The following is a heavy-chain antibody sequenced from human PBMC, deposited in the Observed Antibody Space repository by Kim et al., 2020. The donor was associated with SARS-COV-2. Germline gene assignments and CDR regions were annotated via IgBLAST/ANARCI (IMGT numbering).Heavy chain of an antibody. CDR2: ISYDGSNK. Sequence: GGSLRLSCAASGFTFSSYAMHWVRQAPGKGLEWVAVISYDGSNKYYADSVKGRFTISRDNSKNTLYLQMNSLRAEDTAVYYFAGGNRLRFGDYCGQGTLVTVSP. V-gene: IGHV3-30*04. J-gene: IGHJ4*02. D-gene: IGHD3-10*01. CDR1: GFTFSSYA. CDR3: AGGNRLRFGDY.